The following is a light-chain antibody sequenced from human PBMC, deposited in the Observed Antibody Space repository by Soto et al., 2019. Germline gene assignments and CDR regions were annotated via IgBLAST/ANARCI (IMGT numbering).Light chain of an antibody. Sequence: AIRMTQSPSSLSASTGDRVTITCRASQGISSYLAWYQQKPGKAPKLPIYAASTLQSGVPSRFSGSGSGTDFTLTISCLQSEDFATYYCQQYYSYPNTFGQGTKLEIK. CDR3: QQYYSYPNT. V-gene: IGKV1-8*01. J-gene: IGKJ2*01. CDR1: QGISSY. CDR2: AAS.